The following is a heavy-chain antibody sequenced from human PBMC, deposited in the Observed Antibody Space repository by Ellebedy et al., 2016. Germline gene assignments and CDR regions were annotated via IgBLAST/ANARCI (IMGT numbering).Heavy chain of an antibody. CDR2: ISSNGGST. Sequence: GESLKISCAASGFTFSGYAMHWVRQAPGKGLEYVSAISSNGGSTYYGSSVKGRFTISRDNSKNTLYLQMGSLRAEDMAVYYCARDADYCGGDCYSGYNWFDPWGQGTLVTVSS. J-gene: IGHJ5*02. CDR1: GFTFSGYA. V-gene: IGHV3-64*01. CDR3: ARDADYCGGDCYSGYNWFDP. D-gene: IGHD2-21*02.